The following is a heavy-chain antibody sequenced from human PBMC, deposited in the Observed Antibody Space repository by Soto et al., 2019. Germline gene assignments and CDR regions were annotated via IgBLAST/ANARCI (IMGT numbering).Heavy chain of an antibody. CDR1: GGTFSCYA. CDR2: ITPIFGTA. CDR3: AQISRFGVVSNYYYGMDV. V-gene: IGHV1-69*13. J-gene: IGHJ6*04. D-gene: IGHD3-3*01. Sequence: SVKVSCKASGGTFSCYAISWVRHAPGQGLEWMGGITPIFGTANYAQKFQGRVTITADESTSTAYMELSSLRSEDTAVYYCAQISRFGVVSNYYYGMDVWGKGTTVTVSS.